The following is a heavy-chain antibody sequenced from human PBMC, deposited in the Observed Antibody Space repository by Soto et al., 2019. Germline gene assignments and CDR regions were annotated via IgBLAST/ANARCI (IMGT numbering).Heavy chain of an antibody. V-gene: IGHV4-30-4*01. CDR2: IYYSGST. Sequence: QVQLQESGPGLVKPSQTLSLTCTVSGASISSGDHYWSWIRQPPGKGLEWIGYIYYSGSTYYNPSLKSRVTISVDTSKNQFALKLSSVTAADTAVYYCARDGFRKWNLPDDAFDIWGQGTMVTVSS. D-gene: IGHD1-26*01. J-gene: IGHJ3*02. CDR3: ARDGFRKWNLPDDAFDI. CDR1: GASISSGDHY.